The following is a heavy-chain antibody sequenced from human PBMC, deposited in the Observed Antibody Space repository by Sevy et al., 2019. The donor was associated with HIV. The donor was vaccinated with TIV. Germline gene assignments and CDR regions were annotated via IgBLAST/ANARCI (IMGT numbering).Heavy chain of an antibody. D-gene: IGHD3-10*01. CDR2: IRFSRSRI. Sequence: GGSLRLSCAASGFTFARYSMSWVRQAPGKGLEWVSTIRFSRSRINYADSVKGRFTISRDDAKNTLFLQMNSLRAEDTATYFCAREGSTQPHDYWGQGTLVTRSS. CDR3: AREGSTQPHDY. CDR1: GFTFARYS. J-gene: IGHJ4*02. V-gene: IGHV3-21*04.